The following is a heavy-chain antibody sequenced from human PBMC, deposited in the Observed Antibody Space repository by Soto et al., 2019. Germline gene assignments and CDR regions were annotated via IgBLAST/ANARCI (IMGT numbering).Heavy chain of an antibody. Sequence: QVQVVQSGAEVKKPGSSVRVSCKASGGTSSSYAITWMRQAPGQGLEWMRGIIPILDTTDYAQKFQGRVTVTADESTSTVYMELSSLTSEDTAVYYGASGGTRVKSRFDFWGQGTLVTVSS. CDR2: IIPILDTT. D-gene: IGHD3-3*01. CDR1: GGTSSSYA. V-gene: IGHV1-69*01. CDR3: ASGGTRVKSRFDF. J-gene: IGHJ4*02.